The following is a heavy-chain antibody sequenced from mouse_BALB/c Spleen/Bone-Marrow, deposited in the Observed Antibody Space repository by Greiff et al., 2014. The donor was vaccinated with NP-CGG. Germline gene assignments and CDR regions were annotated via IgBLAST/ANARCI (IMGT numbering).Heavy chain of an antibody. Sequence: VQLVESGPGLVAPSQSLSITCTVSGFSFTSYGVSWVRQPPGKGLEWLGVIWGDGSTNYHSALISRLSISKDNSKRQFFLKLTSLQTDATATYYCAKANWAPFDYWGQGTTLTVSS. V-gene: IGHV2-3*01. CDR1: GFSFTSYG. CDR2: IWGDGST. J-gene: IGHJ2*01. CDR3: AKANWAPFDY. D-gene: IGHD4-1*01.